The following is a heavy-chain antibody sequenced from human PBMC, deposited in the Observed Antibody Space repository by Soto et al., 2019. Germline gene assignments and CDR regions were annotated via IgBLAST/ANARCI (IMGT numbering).Heavy chain of an antibody. CDR1: GGTFSSYT. D-gene: IGHD2-2*01. V-gene: IGHV1-69*08. CDR3: ARDRGYCSSTSCPVGFDY. Sequence: QVQLVQSGAEVKKPGSSVKVSCKASGGTFSSYTISWVRQAPGQGLEWMGRIIPILGIANYAQKFQGRVTITADKSTSTAYMELSSLRSEDTAVYDCARDRGYCSSTSCPVGFDYWGQGTLVTVSS. CDR2: IIPILGIA. J-gene: IGHJ4*02.